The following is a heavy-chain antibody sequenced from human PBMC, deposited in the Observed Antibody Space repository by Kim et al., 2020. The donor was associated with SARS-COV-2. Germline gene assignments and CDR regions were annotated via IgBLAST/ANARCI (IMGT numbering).Heavy chain of an antibody. CDR3: ARSLGSGWPYFDY. Sequence: YEDSVKARFTISRDKAKNSLYLQMNSLRAEDTAVYYCARSLGSGWPYFDYWGQGTLVTVSS. V-gene: IGHV3-21*01. J-gene: IGHJ4*02. D-gene: IGHD6-19*01.